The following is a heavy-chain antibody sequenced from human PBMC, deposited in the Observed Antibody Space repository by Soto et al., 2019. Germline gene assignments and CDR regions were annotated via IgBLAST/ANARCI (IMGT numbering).Heavy chain of an antibody. Sequence: GGSLRLSCAASEFTFSSYAMSWVRQAPGKGLEWVSGISGSGGSTYYADSVKGRFTISRDNSTNTLFLQMNSLRAEDTAVYYCAKSNYYDSSGYFDYWGQGTLVTVSS. CDR1: EFTFSSYA. CDR3: AKSNYYDSSGYFDY. J-gene: IGHJ4*02. D-gene: IGHD3-22*01. CDR2: ISGSGGST. V-gene: IGHV3-23*01.